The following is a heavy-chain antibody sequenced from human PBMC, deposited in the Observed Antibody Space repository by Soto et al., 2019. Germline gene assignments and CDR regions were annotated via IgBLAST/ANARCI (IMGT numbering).Heavy chain of an antibody. D-gene: IGHD2-2*01. CDR2: SRNKANSYST. CDR1: GFMYSDHY. Sequence: GSLRLSCAASGFMYSDHYMDWVRQAPGKGLEWVGRSRNKANSYSTEYAASVKGRFTISRDDSKNSLYLQMNSLKTEDTAVYYCTRMRVSAGAWDYWGQGTQVTVS. V-gene: IGHV3-72*01. CDR3: TRMRVSAGAWDY. J-gene: IGHJ4*02.